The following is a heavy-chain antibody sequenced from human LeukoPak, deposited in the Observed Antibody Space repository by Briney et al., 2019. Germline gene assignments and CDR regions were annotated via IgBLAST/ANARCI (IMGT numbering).Heavy chain of an antibody. Sequence: PSETLSLTCTVSGGSISSYYWSWIRQPPGKGLEWIGYIYYSGSTNYNPSLKSRVTISVDTSKNQFSLKLSSVTAADTAVYYCARPYDGYDYFESWGQGTLVTVSS. J-gene: IGHJ4*02. CDR3: ARPYDGYDYFES. CDR1: GGSISSYY. V-gene: IGHV4-59*08. CDR2: IYYSGST. D-gene: IGHD5-12*01.